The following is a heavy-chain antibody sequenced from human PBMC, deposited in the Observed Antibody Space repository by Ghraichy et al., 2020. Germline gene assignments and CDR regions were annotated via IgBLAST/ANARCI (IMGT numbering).Heavy chain of an antibody. V-gene: IGHV4-59*01. CDR2: IYYSGST. J-gene: IGHJ5*02. CDR3: ARARMDFWSGYYNPIRFDP. Sequence: ESLNISCTVSGGSISSYYWSWIRQPPGKGLEWIGYIYYSGSTNYNPSLKSRVTISVDTSKNQFSLKLSSVTAADTAVYYCARARMDFWSGYYNPIRFDPWGQGTLVTVSS. CDR1: GGSISSYY. D-gene: IGHD3-3*01.